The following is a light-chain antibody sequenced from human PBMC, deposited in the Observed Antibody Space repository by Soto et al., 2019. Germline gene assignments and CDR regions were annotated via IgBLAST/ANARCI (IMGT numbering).Light chain of an antibody. J-gene: IGKJ5*01. Sequence: IQMTQSPSSLSASVGDRVTITCQASQDISKNLNWYQQKLGKAPKLLIYDASSLQTGVPSRFIGNGSSTHFTSTSSSLQPEDIATSYWEPYDNLLPITFGQGTRLEIK. V-gene: IGKV1-33*01. CDR1: QDISKN. CDR2: DAS. CDR3: EPYDNLLPIT.